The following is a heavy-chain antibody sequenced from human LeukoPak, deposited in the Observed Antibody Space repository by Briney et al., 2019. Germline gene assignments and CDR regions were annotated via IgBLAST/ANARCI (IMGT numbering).Heavy chain of an antibody. CDR1: GDSINSYY. J-gene: IGHJ4*02. V-gene: IGHV4-59*01. D-gene: IGHD5-18*01. CDR3: ARGSGYSYGSYDY. Sequence: SETLSLTCTVSGDSINSYYWNWIRQPPGKGLEWIGYIYYSGRTDYNPSLKSRVTISVDTSKNQFSLKLSSVTAADTAVYYCARGSGYSYGSYDYWGQGTLVTVSS. CDR2: IYYSGRT.